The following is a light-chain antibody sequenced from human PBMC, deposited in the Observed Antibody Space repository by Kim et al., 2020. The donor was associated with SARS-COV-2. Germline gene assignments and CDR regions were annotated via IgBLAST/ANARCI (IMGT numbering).Light chain of an antibody. CDR1: SSEVGSNNY. CDR2: EVS. CDR3: CSYAGSYADV. J-gene: IGLJ1*01. V-gene: IGLV2-11*01. Sequence: GQSVTISCPGTSSEVGSNNYVSWYQHHPGKAPKLMIYEVSKRPSGVPDRFSGSKSGNTASLTISGLQAEDEADYYCCSYAGSYADVFGTGTKVTVL.